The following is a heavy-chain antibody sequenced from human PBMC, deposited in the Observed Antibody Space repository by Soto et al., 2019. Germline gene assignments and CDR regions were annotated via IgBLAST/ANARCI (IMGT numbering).Heavy chain of an antibody. CDR1: GGSFSGYY. V-gene: IGHV4-34*01. Sequence: SETLSLTCAVYGGSFSGYYWSWIRQPPGKGLEWIGEINHSGSTNYNPSLKSRVTISVDTSKNQFSLKLSSVTAANTAVYYCARVRDYCSSTSCHGLDYWGPGTLVTVSS. CDR3: ARVRDYCSSTSCHGLDY. D-gene: IGHD2-2*01. J-gene: IGHJ4*02. CDR2: INHSGST.